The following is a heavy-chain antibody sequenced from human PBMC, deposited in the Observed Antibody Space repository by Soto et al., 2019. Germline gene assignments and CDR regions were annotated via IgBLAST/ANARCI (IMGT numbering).Heavy chain of an antibody. V-gene: IGHV4-39*02. CDR2: IYYSGST. D-gene: IGHD6-13*01. Sequence: SETLSLTCTVSGGSISSSSYYWGWIRQPPGKGLEWIGSIYYSGSTYYNPSLKSRVTMTRDTSISTAYMELSRLRSGDTAVYYCARGRYSSSWYFYYGMDVWGQGTTVTVSS. CDR3: ARGRYSSSWYFYYGMDV. J-gene: IGHJ6*02. CDR1: GGSISSSSYY.